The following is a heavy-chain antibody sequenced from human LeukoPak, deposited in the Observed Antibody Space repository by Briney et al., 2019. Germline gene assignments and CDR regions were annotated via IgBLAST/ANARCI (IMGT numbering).Heavy chain of an antibody. CDR1: GYTFTMYQ. CDR2: INPSDGAT. V-gene: IGHV1-46*01. CDR3: AREQRGALSGTLGELFASYYTYYYMDV. Sequence: ASVKVSCKASGYTFTMYQIHLVRQAPGQGLEWMGMINPSDGATTYAQRFQVRVTLISDMSTTTVYMDLHSLRFEATAVYFCAREQRGALSGTLGELFASYYTYYYMDVWGRGTTVTVSS. D-gene: IGHD3-16*01. J-gene: IGHJ6*03.